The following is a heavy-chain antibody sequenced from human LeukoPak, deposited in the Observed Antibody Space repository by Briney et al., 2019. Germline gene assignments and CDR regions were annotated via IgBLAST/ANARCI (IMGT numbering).Heavy chain of an antibody. V-gene: IGHV3-23*01. Sequence: GGSLRLSCAASGFTFSSYTMSWVRQAPGKGLEWVSTITTSDGNTYYADSVKGRFTVSRDNSKNTLFPQMNSLRAEDTAVYYCAKDGGLWVSAHWGDSWGRGTLVTVSS. CDR1: GFTFSSYT. J-gene: IGHJ4*02. CDR2: ITTSDGNT. D-gene: IGHD7-27*01. CDR3: AKDGGLWVSAHWGDS.